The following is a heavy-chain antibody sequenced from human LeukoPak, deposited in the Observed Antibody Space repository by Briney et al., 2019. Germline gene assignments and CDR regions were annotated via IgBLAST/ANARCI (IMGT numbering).Heavy chain of an antibody. CDR3: ARQHVRYAFDI. Sequence: PSETLSLTCTVSGGSISSSSYYWGWIRQPPGKGLEWIGRIYYSGSHYYKPSRKSRVTISVDTSKNQFSLKLSSVTAADTAVYYCARQHVRYAFDIWGQGTMVTVSS. J-gene: IGHJ3*02. CDR1: GGSISSSSYY. CDR2: IYYSGSH. D-gene: IGHD3-16*01. V-gene: IGHV4-39*01.